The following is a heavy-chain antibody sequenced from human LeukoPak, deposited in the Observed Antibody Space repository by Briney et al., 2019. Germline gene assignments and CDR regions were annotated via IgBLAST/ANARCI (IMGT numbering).Heavy chain of an antibody. J-gene: IGHJ3*02. CDR1: GFTFSSYG. CDR3: AKGAARPYAFDI. Sequence: PGGSLRLSCAASGFTFSSYGMHWVRQAPGKGLEWVAVISYDGSNKYYADSVKGRFTISRDNSKNTLYLQMNSLRAEDTAVYYCAKGAARPYAFDIWGQGTMVTVSS. CDR2: ISYDGSNK. D-gene: IGHD6-6*01. V-gene: IGHV3-30*18.